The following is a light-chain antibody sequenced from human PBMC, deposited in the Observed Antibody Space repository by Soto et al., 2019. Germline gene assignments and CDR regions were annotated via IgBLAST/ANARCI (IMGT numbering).Light chain of an antibody. CDR3: QQVNNYPRT. CDR1: QSVSSY. CDR2: DAS. J-gene: IGKJ4*01. Sequence: EIVLTQSPATLSLSPGERATLSCRASQSVSSYLAWYQQKPGQAPRLLIYDASNRATGIPARFSGSGSGTDFTLTISSLQPEDFATYFCQQVNNYPRTFGGGTRVEI. V-gene: IGKV3-11*01.